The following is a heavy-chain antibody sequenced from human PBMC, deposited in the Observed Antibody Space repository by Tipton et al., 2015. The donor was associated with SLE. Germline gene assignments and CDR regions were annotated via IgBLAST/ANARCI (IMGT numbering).Heavy chain of an antibody. CDR1: GGSVSTGGYY. D-gene: IGHD4-17*01. CDR3: AREGGNYGDSNNWFDP. J-gene: IGHJ5*02. V-gene: IGHV4-31*02. Sequence: GLVKPSQTLSLTCTVSGGSVSTGGYYWSWIRQHPGKGLEWIGYIYYSGSTYYNPSLKSRVTISVDTSKNQFSLKLSSVTAADTAVYYCAREGGNYGDSNNWFDPWGQGTLVTVPS. CDR2: IYYSGST.